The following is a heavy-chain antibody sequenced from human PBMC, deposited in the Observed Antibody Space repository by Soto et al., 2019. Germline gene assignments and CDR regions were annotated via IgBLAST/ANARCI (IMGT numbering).Heavy chain of an antibody. V-gene: IGHV1-18*01. D-gene: IGHD3-9*01. CDR3: ATVRYFDGSRPDYGMDV. CDR2: ISAYNGNT. CDR1: GYTFTIYG. J-gene: IGHJ6*02. Sequence: ASLKVSCKASGYTFTIYGISWVRQAPGQGLEWMGWISAYNGNTNYAQKLQGRVTMTTDTSTSTAYMELRSLRSDDTAVYYCATVRYFDGSRPDYGMDVWGQGTTVTVSS.